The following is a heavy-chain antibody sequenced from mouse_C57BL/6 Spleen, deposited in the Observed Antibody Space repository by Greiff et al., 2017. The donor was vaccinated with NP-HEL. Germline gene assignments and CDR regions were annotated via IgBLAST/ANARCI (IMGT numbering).Heavy chain of an antibody. D-gene: IGHD2-3*01. Sequence: EVKVEESGGGLVQPGGSMKLSCVASGFTFSNYWMNWVRQSPEKGLEWVAQIRLKSDNYATHYAESVKGRFTISRDDSKSSVYLQMNNLRAEDTGIYYCTGGIYDGYYVVGYYYAMDYWGQGTSVTVSS. CDR3: TGGIYDGYYVVGYYYAMDY. CDR2: IRLKSDNYAT. CDR1: GFTFSNYW. J-gene: IGHJ4*01. V-gene: IGHV6-3*01.